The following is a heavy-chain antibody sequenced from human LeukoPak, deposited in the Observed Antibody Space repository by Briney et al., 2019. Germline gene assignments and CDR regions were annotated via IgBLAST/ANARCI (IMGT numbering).Heavy chain of an antibody. D-gene: IGHD6-13*01. V-gene: IGHV3-15*01. CDR3: PYWSSSSWNY. Sequence: PRGSLRLSCAASGCTFSNAWMSWVRQAPGKGLEWLGRIKSKTDGGTTDYAAPVKGRFTISRDDSKNTLYLQMNSLKTEDTAVYYCPYWSSSSWNYWGQGTLVTVSS. CDR1: GCTFSNAW. CDR2: IKSKTDGGTT. J-gene: IGHJ4*02.